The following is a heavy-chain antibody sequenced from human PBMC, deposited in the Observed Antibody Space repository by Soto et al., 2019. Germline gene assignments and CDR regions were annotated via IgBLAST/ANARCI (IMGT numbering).Heavy chain of an antibody. CDR1: GYTFTSYY. V-gene: IGHV1-46*01. CDR3: ARDLGPEELLSNRWFDP. D-gene: IGHD1-26*01. CDR2: INPSGGST. Sequence: GASVKVSCKASGYTFTSYYMHWVRQAPGQGLEWMGIINPSGGSTSYAQKFQGRVTMTRDTSTSTVYMELSSLRSEDTAVYYCARDLGPEELLSNRWFDPWGQGTLVTVSS. J-gene: IGHJ5*02.